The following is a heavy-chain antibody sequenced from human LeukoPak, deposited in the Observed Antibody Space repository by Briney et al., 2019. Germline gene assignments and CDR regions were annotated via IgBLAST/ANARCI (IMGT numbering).Heavy chain of an antibody. CDR3: ARACYDFWSGYNSGGYFDY. CDR1: GGSISSGDYY. V-gene: IGHV4-30-4*08. Sequence: PSQTLSLTCTVSGGSISSGDYYWSWIRQPPGKGLEWIGYIYCSGSTYYNPSLKSRVTISVDTSKNQYSLKLSSVTAADTAVYYGARACYDFWSGYNSGGYFDYWGQGTLVTVSS. J-gene: IGHJ4*02. CDR2: IYCSGST. D-gene: IGHD3-3*01.